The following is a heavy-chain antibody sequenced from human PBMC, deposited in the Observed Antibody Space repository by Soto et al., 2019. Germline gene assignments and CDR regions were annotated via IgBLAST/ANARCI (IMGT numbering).Heavy chain of an antibody. V-gene: IGHV3-23*01. Sequence: GGSLRLSCAASGFTFSSYAMSWVRQAPGKGLEWVSAISGSGGSTYYADSVKGRFTISRDNSKNTPYLQMNSLRAEDTAVYYCANSYAARGWYEGSDYWGRGTVVTVSS. D-gene: IGHD6-19*01. CDR3: ANSYAARGWYEGSDY. CDR2: ISGSGGST. J-gene: IGHJ4*02. CDR1: GFTFSSYA.